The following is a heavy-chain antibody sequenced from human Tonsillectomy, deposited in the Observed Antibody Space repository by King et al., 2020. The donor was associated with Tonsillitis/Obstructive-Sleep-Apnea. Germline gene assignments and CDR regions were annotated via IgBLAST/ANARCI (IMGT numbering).Heavy chain of an antibody. CDR1: GITFISYA. V-gene: IGHV3-23*04. D-gene: IGHD3-10*01. CDR2: ISGGGCST. J-gene: IGHJ4*02. CDR3: AKAMVQGIIITIFDY. Sequence: QLVQSGGGLVQPGGSLRLSCAASGITFISYAMSWVRQAPGKGLEWVSTISGGGCSTYYADSVKGRFTISRDNSKNTLYLQMNSLRAEDTAVYYCAKAMVQGIIITIFDYWGQGTLVTVSS.